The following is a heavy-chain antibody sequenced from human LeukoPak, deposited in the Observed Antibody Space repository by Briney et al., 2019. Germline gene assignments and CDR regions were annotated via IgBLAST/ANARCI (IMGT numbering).Heavy chain of an antibody. CDR2: ISWNSGSI. Sequence: QAGRSLRLSCAASGFTFDDYAMHWVRQAPGKGLEWVSGISWNSGSIGYADSVKGRFTISRDNAKNSLYLQMNSLRAEDTALYYCAREAPLVTSYYFDYWGQGTLVTVSS. D-gene: IGHD2-21*02. J-gene: IGHJ4*02. CDR1: GFTFDDYA. CDR3: AREAPLVTSYYFDY. V-gene: IGHV3-9*01.